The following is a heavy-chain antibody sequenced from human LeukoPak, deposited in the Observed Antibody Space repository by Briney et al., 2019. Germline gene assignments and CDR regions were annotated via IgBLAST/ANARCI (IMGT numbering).Heavy chain of an antibody. D-gene: IGHD5-12*01. CDR1: GFTFSGSA. CDR3: TRGWLIRIGDY. V-gene: IGHV3-73*01. Sequence: GGSLRLSCAASGFTFSGSAMHWVRQAPGKGLEWVGQIESGAKSYATAYAASVKGRFTISRDDSKNTAFLQINSLKTEDTAVYYCTRGWLIRIGDYGGQGALVTVSS. J-gene: IGHJ4*02. CDR2: IESGAKSYAT.